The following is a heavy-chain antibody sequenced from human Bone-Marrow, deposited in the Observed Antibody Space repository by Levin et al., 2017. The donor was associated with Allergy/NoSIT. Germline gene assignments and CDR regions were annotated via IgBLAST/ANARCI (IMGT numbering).Heavy chain of an antibody. CDR3: AKHLRDSSGYYRYFDY. D-gene: IGHD3-22*01. Sequence: GESLKISCAASGFTFSSYAMSWVRQAPGKGLEWVSAISGSGGSTYYADSVKGRFTIYRDNSKNTLYLQMNSLRAEDTAVYYCAKHLRDSSGYYRYFDYWGQGTLVTVSS. CDR1: GFTFSSYA. CDR2: ISGSGGST. J-gene: IGHJ4*02. V-gene: IGHV3-23*01.